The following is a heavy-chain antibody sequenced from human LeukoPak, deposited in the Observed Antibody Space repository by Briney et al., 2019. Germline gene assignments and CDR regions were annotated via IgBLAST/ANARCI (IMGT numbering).Heavy chain of an antibody. V-gene: IGHV1-69*13. CDR3: ARDRRYCRSTSCYGYYYYYMDV. CDR2: IIPIFGTA. D-gene: IGHD2-2*01. J-gene: IGHJ6*03. CDR1: GGTFSSYA. Sequence: ASVKVSCKASGGTFSSYAISWVRQAPGQGLEWMGGIIPIFGTANYAQKFQGRVTITADESTSTAYMELSSLRSEDTAVYYCARDRRYCRSTSCYGYYYYYMDVWGKGTTVTISS.